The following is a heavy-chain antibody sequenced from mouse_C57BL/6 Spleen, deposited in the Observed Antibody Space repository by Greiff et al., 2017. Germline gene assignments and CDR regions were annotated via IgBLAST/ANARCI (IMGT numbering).Heavy chain of an antibody. D-gene: IGHD3-3*01. CDR1: GYTFTSYW. V-gene: IGHV1-52*01. CDR3: ARGLAWFAY. J-gene: IGHJ3*01. CDR2: IDPADSET. Sequence: VQLQQPGAELVRPGSSVKLSCKASGYTFTSYWMQWVKQRPIQGLEWIGNIDPADSETNYNQKFKDKATLTVDKSSSTAYMQLSSLTSEDSAVYYCARGLAWFAYWGQGTLVTVSA.